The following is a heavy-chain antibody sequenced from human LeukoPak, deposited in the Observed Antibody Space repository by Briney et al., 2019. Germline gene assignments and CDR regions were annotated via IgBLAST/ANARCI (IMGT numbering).Heavy chain of an antibody. V-gene: IGHV1-46*01. CDR3: ARDRGGRSCYFDY. CDR2: INPSGGST. Sequence: ASVTVSCTASGYTFTSYYMHWVRQAPGQGLEWMGLINPSGGSTIYAQKFQGRVTMTRDMYTSTGYMELSRLRSEDTDVYYCARDRGGRSCYFDYWGQGTLVTVSS. D-gene: IGHD2-15*01. J-gene: IGHJ4*02. CDR1: GYTFTSYY.